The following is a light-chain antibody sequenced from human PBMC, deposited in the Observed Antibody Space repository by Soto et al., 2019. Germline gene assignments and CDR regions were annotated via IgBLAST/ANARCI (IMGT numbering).Light chain of an antibody. CDR3: AAWDDSLNGFVV. Sequence: QSVLTQPPSASGTPGQRVAISCSGSSSNIGTNTVNWYQQLPGTAPKLLIYSNNQRPSGVPVRFSCSKSGTSASLAISGLQSEDEADYYCAAWDDSLNGFVVFGAGTKLTVL. V-gene: IGLV1-44*01. CDR2: SNN. CDR1: SSNIGTNT. J-gene: IGLJ2*01.